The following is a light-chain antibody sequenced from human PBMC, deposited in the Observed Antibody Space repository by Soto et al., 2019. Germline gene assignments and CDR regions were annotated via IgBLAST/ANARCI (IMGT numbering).Light chain of an antibody. CDR3: QQHDDYSHAT. V-gene: IGKV1-5*01. CDR1: QDIGSF. Sequence: DIHMTQSPSTLSASVGDRVTFTCRASQDIGSFLAWYQHKPGKAPKLLIYDASTLQTGVPSRFRGSGFGTEFTLTISGLQPDDFATYYCQQHDDYSHATFGQGTKVDI. J-gene: IGKJ2*01. CDR2: DAS.